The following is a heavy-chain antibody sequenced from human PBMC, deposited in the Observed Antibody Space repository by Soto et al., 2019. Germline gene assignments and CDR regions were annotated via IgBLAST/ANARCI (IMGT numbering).Heavy chain of an antibody. Sequence: PGGSLRLSCAASGFTFSDHGMHWVRQAPGKGLQWVAVISYDASSKWYADSVKGRFIISRDSSKNTLYLQMNSLSSEDTAVYFCAKDSGGGSTWPYYFDYWGQGTLVTVSS. CDR2: ISYDASSK. J-gene: IGHJ4*02. V-gene: IGHV3-30*18. CDR3: AKDSGGGSTWPYYFDY. CDR1: GFTFSDHG. D-gene: IGHD2-15*01.